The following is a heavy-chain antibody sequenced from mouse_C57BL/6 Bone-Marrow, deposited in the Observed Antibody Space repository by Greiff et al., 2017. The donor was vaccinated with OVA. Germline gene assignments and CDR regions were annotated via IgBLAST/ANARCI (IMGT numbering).Heavy chain of an antibody. J-gene: IGHJ4*01. Sequence: EVQLVESGEGLVKPGGSLKLSCAASGFTFSSYAMSWVRQTPEKRLEWVAYISSGGDYIYYADTVKGRFTISRDNARNTLYLQMSSLKSEDTAMYYCTRDDGYPYYYAMDYWGQGTSVTVSS. CDR2: ISSGGDYI. CDR1: GFTFSSYA. D-gene: IGHD2-3*01. V-gene: IGHV5-9-1*02. CDR3: TRDDGYPYYYAMDY.